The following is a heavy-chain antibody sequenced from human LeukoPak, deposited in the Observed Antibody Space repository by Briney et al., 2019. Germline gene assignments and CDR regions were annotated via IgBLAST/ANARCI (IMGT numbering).Heavy chain of an antibody. J-gene: IGHJ6*03. CDR3: ARVHVYGAYMDV. Sequence: SETLSLTCTVSGGSISSYYWSWIRQPPGKGLEWIGYIYYSGSTNYNPSLKSRVTISVDTSKNQFSLKLSSVTAADTAVYYCARVHVYGAYMDVWGKGTTVTVSS. CDR1: GGSISSYY. CDR2: IYYSGST. D-gene: IGHD4-17*01. V-gene: IGHV4-59*01.